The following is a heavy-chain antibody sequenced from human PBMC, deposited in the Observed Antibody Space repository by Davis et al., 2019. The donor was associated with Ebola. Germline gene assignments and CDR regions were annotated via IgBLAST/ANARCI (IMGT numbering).Heavy chain of an antibody. CDR2: ISNDGSEK. Sequence: GESLKISCTASGFTFSGSAMHWVRQAPGKGLEWVTVISNDGSEKYYANSVRGRFTISRGNSKNMLYLQMNSLRVEDTAVYYCASGDYGSVNYYGMDVWGQGTTVTVSS. V-gene: IGHV3-30-3*01. CDR3: ASGDYGSVNYYGMDV. CDR1: GFTFSGSA. D-gene: IGHD3-16*01. J-gene: IGHJ6*02.